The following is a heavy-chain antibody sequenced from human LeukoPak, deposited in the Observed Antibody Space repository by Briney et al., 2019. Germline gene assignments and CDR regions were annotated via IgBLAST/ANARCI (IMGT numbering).Heavy chain of an antibody. CDR2: TNTNTGNP. V-gene: IGHV7-4-1*02. CDR3: ARDGAAMVRYYGMDV. Sequence: GASVKVSCKASGYTFTSYAMNWVRQAPGQGLEWMGWTNTNTGNPTYAQGFIGRFVFSLDTSVSTAYLQISSLKAEDTAVYYCARDGAAMVRYYGMDVWGQGTTVTVSS. D-gene: IGHD3-10*01. CDR1: GYTFTSYA. J-gene: IGHJ6*02.